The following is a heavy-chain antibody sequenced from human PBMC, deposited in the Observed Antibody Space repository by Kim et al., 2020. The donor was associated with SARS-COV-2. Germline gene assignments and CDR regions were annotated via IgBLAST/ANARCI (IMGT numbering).Heavy chain of an antibody. CDR1: GFTFGDYA. V-gene: IGHV3-9*01. D-gene: IGHD3-22*01. CDR2: ISWNSGSI. CDR3: AKSGSGYYYSWFDP. Sequence: GGSLRLSCAASGFTFGDYAMHWVRQAPGKGLEWVSGISWNSGSIGYADSVKGRFTISRDNAKNSLYLQMNSLRAEDTALYYCAKSGSGYYYSWFDPWGQGTLVTVSS. J-gene: IGHJ5*02.